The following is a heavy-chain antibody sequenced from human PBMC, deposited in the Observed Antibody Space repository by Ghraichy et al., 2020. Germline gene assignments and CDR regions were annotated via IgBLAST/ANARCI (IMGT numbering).Heavy chain of an antibody. CDR3: ARDSPLWFGVYDY. Sequence: GESLNISCEASGFTFSRYGLHWVRQAPGKGLEWVAVISSDGNNKYYADSVKGRFTISRDNSKNTLSLQMNSLRAEDTAVYFCARDSPLWFGVYDYWGQGTLVTVSS. CDR2: ISSDGNNK. V-gene: IGHV3-30-3*01. J-gene: IGHJ4*02. CDR1: GFTFSRYG. D-gene: IGHD5-18*01.